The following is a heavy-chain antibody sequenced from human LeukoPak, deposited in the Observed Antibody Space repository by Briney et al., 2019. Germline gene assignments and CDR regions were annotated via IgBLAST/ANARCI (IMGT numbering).Heavy chain of an antibody. CDR1: GYTLTELS. V-gene: IGHV1-24*01. Sequence: ASVKVSCKVSGYTLTELSMHWVRQAPGKGLEWMGGFDPEDGETIYAQKFQGRVTMTEDTSTDTAYMELSSLRSEDTAVYYCARGPLLWFGELFGEDYWGQGTLVAVSS. CDR3: ARGPLLWFGELFGEDY. J-gene: IGHJ4*02. D-gene: IGHD3-10*01. CDR2: FDPEDGET.